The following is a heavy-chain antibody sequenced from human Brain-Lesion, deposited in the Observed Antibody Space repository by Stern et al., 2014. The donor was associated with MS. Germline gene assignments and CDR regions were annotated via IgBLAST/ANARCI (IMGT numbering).Heavy chain of an antibody. CDR1: GFTFSNYW. V-gene: IGHV3-74*01. CDR2: VNNDGGRP. Sequence: EVQLVESGGGLVQPGGSLRLSCAASGFTFSNYWMHWVRQAPGKGLVWVSRVNNDGGRPRYADSVKGRFTMSRDKANDTLDLHMNSLRVEDTAIYYCAKGERGFDSWGQGTLVTVSS. CDR3: AKGERGFDS. J-gene: IGHJ5*01.